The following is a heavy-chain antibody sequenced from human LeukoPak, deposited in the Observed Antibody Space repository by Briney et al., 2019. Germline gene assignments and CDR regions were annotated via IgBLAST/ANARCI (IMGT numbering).Heavy chain of an antibody. Sequence: ASVKVSCKASGYTCTGYFLHWVRQAPGQGPEWMGWINPNSADTNYAQKFQDRVTMTRDTSISTAYMELGRLRSDDTAVYYCARLKGSGSYTNFDFWGQGTLVTVSS. D-gene: IGHD1-26*01. J-gene: IGHJ4*02. CDR3: ARLKGSGSYTNFDF. CDR1: GYTCTGYF. CDR2: INPNSADT. V-gene: IGHV1-2*02.